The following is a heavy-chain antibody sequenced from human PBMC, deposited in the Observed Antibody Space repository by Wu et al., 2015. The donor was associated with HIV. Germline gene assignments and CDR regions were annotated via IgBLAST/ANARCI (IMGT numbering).Heavy chain of an antibody. V-gene: IGHV1-18*01. Sequence: QDQLVQSGAEVKKPGASVKVSCKASANTFIGYGITWVRQAPGQGPEWMGWIILYNGNTNYVQKFQGRVSMSTDTATNTAYMELRSLTSDDTAVYYCARGGVYGVNVGDYSYYYYIDVWGKGTTVTVSS. D-gene: IGHD4-23*01. J-gene: IGHJ6*03. CDR3: ARGGVYGVNVGDYSYYYYIDV. CDR2: IILYNGNT. CDR1: ANTFIGYG.